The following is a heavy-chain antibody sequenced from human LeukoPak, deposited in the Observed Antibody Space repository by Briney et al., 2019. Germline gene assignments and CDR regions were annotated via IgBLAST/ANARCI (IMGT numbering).Heavy chain of an antibody. CDR3: ARGSGYSYGPSFDY. V-gene: IGHV4-30-4*01. J-gene: IGHJ4*02. D-gene: IGHD5-18*01. CDR1: GGSISSGNYY. Sequence: SETLSLTCTVSGGSISSGNYYWSWIRQPPGKGLEWTGYIHNSGTTHYNPSLKSRVTISVDKSKNQFSLKLSSVTAADTAVYYCARGSGYSYGPSFDYWGQGTLVTVSS. CDR2: IHNSGTT.